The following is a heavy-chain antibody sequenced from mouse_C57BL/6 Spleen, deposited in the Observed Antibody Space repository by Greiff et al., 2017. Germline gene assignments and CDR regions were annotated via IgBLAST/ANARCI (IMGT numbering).Heavy chain of an antibody. D-gene: IGHD2-3*01. CDR3: ARHGWLHGFDY. V-gene: IGHV5-9*01. CDR2: ISGGGGNT. CDR1: GFTFSSYT. J-gene: IGHJ2*01. Sequence: DVKLVESGGGLVKPGGSLKLSCAASGFTFSSYTMSWVRQTPEKRLEWVATISGGGGNTYYPDSVKGRFTISRDNAKNPLYLQMSSLRSEDTALYYCARHGWLHGFDYWGQGTTLTVSS.